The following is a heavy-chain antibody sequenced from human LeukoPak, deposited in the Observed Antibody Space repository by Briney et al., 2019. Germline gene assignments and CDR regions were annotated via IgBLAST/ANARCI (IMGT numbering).Heavy chain of an antibody. D-gene: IGHD5-24*01. CDR1: GFPFSSYW. Sequence: GGSLRPSCVASGFPFSSYWMTWVRQAPGKGLEWVANIKQDGSKKSYVDSVKGRFTISRDDAKNSLYLQMNSLRAEDTAIYYCTRVGYIDEGIDYWGQGTLVTVSS. CDR3: TRVGYIDEGIDY. J-gene: IGHJ4*02. CDR2: IKQDGSKK. V-gene: IGHV3-7*04.